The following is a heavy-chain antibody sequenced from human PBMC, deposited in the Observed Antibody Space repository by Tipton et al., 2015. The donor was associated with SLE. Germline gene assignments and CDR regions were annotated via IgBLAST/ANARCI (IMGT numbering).Heavy chain of an antibody. CDR3: AREGTYSYGSGQNGMDV. D-gene: IGHD3-10*01. CDR2: IRSKDYGGTT. Sequence: SLRLSCTASGFSFGDYGMSWFRQAPGKGLEWVNFIRSKDYGGTTEYAASVKDRFTISRDDSKSIAYLQMNSLRTEDTAVYYCAREGTYSYGSGQNGMDVWGQGTTVTVSS. V-gene: IGHV3-49*03. CDR1: GFSFGDYG. J-gene: IGHJ6*02.